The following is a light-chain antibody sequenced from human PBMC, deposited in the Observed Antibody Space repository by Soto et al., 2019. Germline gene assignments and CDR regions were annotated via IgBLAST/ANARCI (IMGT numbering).Light chain of an antibody. CDR1: SSDVGGYNY. CDR3: SSYSRGSTYV. J-gene: IGLJ1*01. CDR2: DVT. Sequence: QSVLTQPASVSGSPGQSITVSCTGTSSDVGGYNYVSWYQQHPGKAPRLMIYDVTNRPSGVSDRFSGSKSGNTASLTISGLQAEDEADYYCSSYSRGSTYVFGTGTKLTVL. V-gene: IGLV2-14*03.